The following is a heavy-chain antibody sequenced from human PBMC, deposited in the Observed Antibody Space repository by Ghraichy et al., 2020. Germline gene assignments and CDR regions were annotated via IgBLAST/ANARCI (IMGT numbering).Heavy chain of an antibody. CDR1: GYTFTTYG. CDR3: ARVAGGGGYDL. Sequence: ASVKVSCKASGYTFTTYGITWVRQAPGQGLEWMGWISTYNGNTNYAQKLQGRVTMTTDTSTSTAYMDLRSLRSDDTAVYYCARVAGGGGYDLWGTGTTVTVSS. V-gene: IGHV1-18*01. J-gene: IGHJ6*04. CDR2: ISTYNGNT. D-gene: IGHD5-12*01.